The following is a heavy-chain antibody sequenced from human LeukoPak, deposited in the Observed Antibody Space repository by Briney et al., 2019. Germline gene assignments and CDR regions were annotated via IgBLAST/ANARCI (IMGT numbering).Heavy chain of an antibody. CDR1: GGTFSSNP. J-gene: IGHJ4*02. Sequence: SVKVSCKASGGTFSSNPISWVRQAPGQGLEWMGGIIPIFGSPSYAQRFYGRVTITTDESTGTAYMELSSLRSEDTAVYYCASGHDFPLGYFDYWGQGTLVTVSS. D-gene: IGHD3-3*01. CDR3: ASGHDFPLGYFDY. CDR2: IIPIFGSP. V-gene: IGHV1-69*05.